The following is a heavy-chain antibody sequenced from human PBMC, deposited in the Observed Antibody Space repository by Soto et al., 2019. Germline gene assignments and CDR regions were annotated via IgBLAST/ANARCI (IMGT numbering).Heavy chain of an antibody. CDR2: IKQDGSEK. CDR3: ARATGFFLDYYDSRTDYYYYGMDV. CDR1: GFTFSSYW. V-gene: IGHV3-7*01. J-gene: IGHJ6*02. D-gene: IGHD3-22*01. Sequence: EVQLVESGGGLVQPGGSLRLSCAASGFTFSSYWMSWVRQAPGKGLEWVANIKQDGSEKYYVDSVKGRFTISRDNAKNSLYLQMNSLRAEDTAVYYCARATGFFLDYYDSRTDYYYYGMDVWGQGTTVTVSS.